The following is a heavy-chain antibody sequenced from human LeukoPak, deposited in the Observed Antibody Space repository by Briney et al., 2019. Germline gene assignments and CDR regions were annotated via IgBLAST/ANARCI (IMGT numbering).Heavy chain of an antibody. D-gene: IGHD5-18*01. J-gene: IGHJ4*02. V-gene: IGHV3-30*18. Sequence: GGSLRLSCAASGFTFSSYGMYWVRQAPGKGLEWVAVISTDGSNNNYADSVKGRFTISRDNSKNTLYLQMNSLRGEDTAVYYCAKDLMGYSYGSSDYWGQGTLVTVSS. CDR1: GFTFSSYG. CDR3: AKDLMGYSYGSSDY. CDR2: ISTDGSNN.